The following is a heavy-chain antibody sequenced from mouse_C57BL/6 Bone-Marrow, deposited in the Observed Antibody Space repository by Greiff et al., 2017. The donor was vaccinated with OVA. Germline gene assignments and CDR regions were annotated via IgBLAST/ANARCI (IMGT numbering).Heavy chain of an antibody. D-gene: IGHD1-1*01. Sequence: VQLKQSGAELVRPGASVKLSCTASGFNIKDDYMHWVKQRPEQGLEWIGWIDPENGDTEYASKFQGKATITADTSSNTAYLQLSSLTSEDTAVYYCTTRYYYGSSHYWYFDVWGTGTTVTVSS. CDR1: GFNIKDDY. CDR2: IDPENGDT. V-gene: IGHV14-4*01. CDR3: TTRYYYGSSHYWYFDV. J-gene: IGHJ1*03.